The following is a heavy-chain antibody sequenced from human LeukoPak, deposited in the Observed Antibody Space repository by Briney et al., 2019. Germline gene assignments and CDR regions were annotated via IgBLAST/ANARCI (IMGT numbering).Heavy chain of an antibody. CDR2: IYYSGST. CDR3: ALLYYDILTGPGDYYYSMDV. V-gene: IGHV4-59*01. J-gene: IGHJ6*03. D-gene: IGHD3-9*01. CDR1: GGSTSSYY. Sequence: PSETLSLTCTVSGGSTSSYYWSWIRQPPGKGLEWIGYIYYSGSTNYNPSLKSRVTISVDTSKNQFSLKLSSVTAADTAVYYCALLYYDILTGPGDYYYSMDVWGKGTTVTVSS.